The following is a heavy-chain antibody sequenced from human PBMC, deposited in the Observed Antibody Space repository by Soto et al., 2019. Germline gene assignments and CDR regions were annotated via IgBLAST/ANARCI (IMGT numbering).Heavy chain of an antibody. V-gene: IGHV3-30*18. D-gene: IGHD3-10*01. J-gene: IGHJ5*02. CDR2: ISYDGSNK. Sequence: QVQLVESGGGVVQPGRSLRLSCAASGFTFSSYGMHWVRQAPGKGLEWVAVISYDGSNKYYADSVKGRFTISRDNSKNMQYLQMNSLRAEDTAGYYCAKERIARVRVTPYGSSGQGTLVTVSS. CDR3: AKERIARVRVTPYGS. CDR1: GFTFSSYG.